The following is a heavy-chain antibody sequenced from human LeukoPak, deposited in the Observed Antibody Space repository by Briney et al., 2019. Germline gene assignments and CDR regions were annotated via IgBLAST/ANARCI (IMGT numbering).Heavy chain of an antibody. CDR2: IYSDNT. J-gene: IGHJ4*02. CDR3: ARVEYSSSYFIDY. Sequence: GGSLRLSCTVSGFTVSSNSMSWVRQAPGKGLEWVSFIYSDNTHYSDSVKGRFTISRDNAKNSLYLQMNSLRAEDTAVYYCARVEYSSSYFIDYWGQGTLVTVSS. D-gene: IGHD6-6*01. V-gene: IGHV3-53*01. CDR1: GFTVSSNS.